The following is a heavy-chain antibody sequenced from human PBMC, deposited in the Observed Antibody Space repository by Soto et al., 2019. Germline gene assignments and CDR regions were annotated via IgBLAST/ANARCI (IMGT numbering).Heavy chain of an antibody. D-gene: IGHD3-3*01. J-gene: IGHJ3*02. V-gene: IGHV1-2*02. Sequence: QLHLVQSGAVVKKPGASVTVSCSASGYPVTAYYMHWVRQAPGRGLGGVGGINPATGAAKYTQTFQGRVTTARDPSTSTVFMELSGRTSEDTAVFYSARGGGLGVAGSAAFDMWGQGTLVTVSS. CDR3: ARGGGLGVAGSAAFDM. CDR2: INPATGAA. CDR1: GYPVTAYY.